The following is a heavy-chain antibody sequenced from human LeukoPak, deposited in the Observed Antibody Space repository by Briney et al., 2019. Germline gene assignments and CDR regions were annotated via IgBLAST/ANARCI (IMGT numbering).Heavy chain of an antibody. CDR3: ARVVVPAAHNWFDP. V-gene: IGHV4-34*01. D-gene: IGHD2-2*01. CDR2: INHSGST. CDR1: GXSFSGYY. J-gene: IGHJ5*02. Sequence: TSETLSLTCAVYGXSFSGYYRSWIRQPPGKGLEWIGEINHSGSTNYNPSLKSRVTISVDTSKNQFSLKLSSVTAADTAVYYCARVVVPAAHNWFDPWGQGTLVTVSS.